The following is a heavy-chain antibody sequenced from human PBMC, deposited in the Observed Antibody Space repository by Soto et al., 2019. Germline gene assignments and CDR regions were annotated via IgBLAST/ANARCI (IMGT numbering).Heavy chain of an antibody. V-gene: IGHV4-4*02. J-gene: IGHJ4*02. CDR1: GGSISSSNW. CDR3: ASGTVTTSIIPAYYFDY. Sequence: QVQLQESGPGLVKPSGTLSLTCAVSGGSISSSNWWSWVRQPPGKGLEWIGEIYHSGSTNYNPSLKSRVTIPVDKSKNQFSLKLSSVTAADTAVYYCASGTVTTSIIPAYYFDYWGQGTLVTVSS. D-gene: IGHD4-17*01. CDR2: IYHSGST.